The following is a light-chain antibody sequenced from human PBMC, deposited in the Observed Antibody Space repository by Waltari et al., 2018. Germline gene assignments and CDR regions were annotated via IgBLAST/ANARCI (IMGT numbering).Light chain of an antibody. CDR2: NTN. J-gene: IGLJ3*02. Sequence: QTVVTQEPSFSVSPGGTVTLTCGLGSCSVTSRHYPSWYQQTPGQAPRTLIYNTNIRSSGVPARFSGSILGNKAALTITGAQADDDSDYYCVLYMGSGIWVFGGGTKLTVL. CDR1: SCSVTSRHY. CDR3: VLYMGSGIWV. V-gene: IGLV8-61*01.